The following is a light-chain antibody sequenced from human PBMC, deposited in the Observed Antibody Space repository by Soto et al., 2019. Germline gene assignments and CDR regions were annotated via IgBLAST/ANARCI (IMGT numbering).Light chain of an antibody. Sequence: VVTQPPSVSGAPGQRVTISCTGSSSNIGAGYDVHWYQQLPGTAPKVLIYGNNNRPSGVPDRFSGSKSATSASLAITGLQSEDEADYYCQSYDSSLSGSLFGGGTKLTVL. J-gene: IGLJ2*01. CDR1: SSNIGAGYD. CDR2: GNN. V-gene: IGLV1-40*01. CDR3: QSYDSSLSGSL.